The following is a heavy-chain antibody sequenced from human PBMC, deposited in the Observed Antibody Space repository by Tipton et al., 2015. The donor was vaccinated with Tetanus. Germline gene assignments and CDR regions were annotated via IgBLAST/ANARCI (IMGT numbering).Heavy chain of an antibody. V-gene: IGHV3-21*01. CDR1: GFTFSSYS. D-gene: IGHD5-24*01. CDR3: ASRYTRRDGYNH. CDR2: ISSSSSYI. Sequence: SLRLSCAASGFTFSSYSMNWVRQAPGKGLEWVSSISSSSSYIYYADSVKGRFTISRDNAKNSLYLQMNSLRAEDTAVYYCASRYTRRDGYNHWGQGTLVTVSS. J-gene: IGHJ5*02.